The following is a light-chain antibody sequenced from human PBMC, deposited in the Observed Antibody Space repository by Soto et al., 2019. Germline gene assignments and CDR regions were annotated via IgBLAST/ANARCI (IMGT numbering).Light chain of an antibody. CDR3: QAWDSSTYVV. J-gene: IGLJ2*01. CDR2: QDS. CDR1: KLGDKY. V-gene: IGLV3-1*01. Sequence: SSELTQPPSVSVSPGQTASITCSGDKLGDKYACWYQQKPGQSPVLVIYQDSKRPSGIPERFSGSNSGSTATLTISGTQAMDEADYYCQAWDSSTYVVFGGGTKVTVL.